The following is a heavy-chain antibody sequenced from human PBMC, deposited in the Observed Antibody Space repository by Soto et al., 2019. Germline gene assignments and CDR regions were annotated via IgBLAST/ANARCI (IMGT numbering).Heavy chain of an antibody. V-gene: IGHV3-30*03. D-gene: IGHD3-22*01. Sequence: PGGSLRLSCAASGFTFSSYGMHWVRQAPGKGLEWVAVISYDGSNKYYADSVKGRFTISRDNSKNTLYLQMNSLKTEDTAVYYCTTDPGITMIVVVNVRTLFDIWGQGTMVTVSS. J-gene: IGHJ3*02. CDR2: ISYDGSNK. CDR3: TTDPGITMIVVVNVRTLFDI. CDR1: GFTFSSYG.